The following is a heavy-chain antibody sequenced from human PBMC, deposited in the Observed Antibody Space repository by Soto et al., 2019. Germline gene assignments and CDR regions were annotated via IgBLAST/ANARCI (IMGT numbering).Heavy chain of an antibody. CDR2: ICGSGDNT. CDR3: AKKPSTVIPFDY. J-gene: IGHJ4*02. Sequence: GGYLRLSCAASGFTFSSSGMSWVRQGPGKGLEWVSVICGSGDNTYYADSVKGRFTISRDNSKNTVYLQMNSLRAEDTAVYYCAKKPSTVIPFDYWGQGTLVTVSS. D-gene: IGHD4-17*01. CDR1: GFTFSSSG. V-gene: IGHV3-23*01.